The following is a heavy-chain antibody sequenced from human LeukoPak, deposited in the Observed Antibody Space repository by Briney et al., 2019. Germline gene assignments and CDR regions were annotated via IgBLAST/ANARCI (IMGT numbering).Heavy chain of an antibody. CDR3: ANTYYYDSSGYYYGSRLQVVDAFDI. CDR1: GFTFSSYG. D-gene: IGHD3-22*01. J-gene: IGHJ3*02. Sequence: GGSLRLSCAASGFTFSSYGMHWVRQAPGKGLEWVAFIRYDGSNKYYADSVKGRFTISRDNSKNTLYLQMNSLRAEDTAVYYCANTYYYDSSGYYYGSRLQVVDAFDIWGQGTMVTVSS. CDR2: IRYDGSNK. V-gene: IGHV3-30*02.